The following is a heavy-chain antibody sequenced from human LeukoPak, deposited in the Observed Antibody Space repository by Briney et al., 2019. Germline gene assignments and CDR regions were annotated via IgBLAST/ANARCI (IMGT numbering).Heavy chain of an antibody. V-gene: IGHV3-23*01. Sequence: GGSLRLSCAASGFPFSNYAMSWVRQAPGKGLKWIATVNDNGAATYYADSVKGRFTISRDNSYNTVSLQMNGLRDEDTGVYYCAKGLKTGVGPYMGYHYYMDVWGKGATVTVSS. CDR3: AKGLKTGVGPYMGYHYYMDV. CDR2: VNDNGAAT. D-gene: IGHD3-16*01. CDR1: GFPFSNYA. J-gene: IGHJ6*03.